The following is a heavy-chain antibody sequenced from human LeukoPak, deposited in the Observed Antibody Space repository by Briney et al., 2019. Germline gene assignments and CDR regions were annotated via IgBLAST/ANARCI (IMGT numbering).Heavy chain of an antibody. J-gene: IGHJ4*02. D-gene: IGHD3-10*01. CDR3: VGSGSPENYLDY. CDR2: IWYDGSNK. Sequence: HPGGSLRLSCAASGLTFSIYWMTWVRQAPGKGLEWVAVIWYDGSNKYYADSVKGRFTISRDNSKNTLYLQMNSLRAEDTAVYYCVGSGSPENYLDYWGQGTLVTVSS. CDR1: GLTFSIYW. V-gene: IGHV3-33*08.